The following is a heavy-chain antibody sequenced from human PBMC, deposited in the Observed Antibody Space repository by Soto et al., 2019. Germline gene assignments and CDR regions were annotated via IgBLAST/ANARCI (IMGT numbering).Heavy chain of an antibody. CDR2: ISAYNGNT. D-gene: IGHD3-10*01. Sequence: ASVKVSCKASGYAFTSYGISWVRQAPGQGLEWMGWISAYNGNTKYAQKFQGRVTMTTDTSTSTAYMELRSLRSDDTAVYYCARALPIVRGVTPNWFDPWGQGTLVTVSS. CDR1: GYAFTSYG. V-gene: IGHV1-18*01. J-gene: IGHJ5*02. CDR3: ARALPIVRGVTPNWFDP.